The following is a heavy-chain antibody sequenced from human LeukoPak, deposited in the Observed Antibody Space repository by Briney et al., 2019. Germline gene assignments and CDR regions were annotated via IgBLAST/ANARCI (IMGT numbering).Heavy chain of an antibody. J-gene: IGHJ4*02. D-gene: IGHD3-3*01. V-gene: IGHV3-21*01. CDR1: GFTFSSYS. CDR3: AKDTIYSAYYFDY. CDR2: ISSSSSYI. Sequence: GGSLRLSCAASGFTFSSYSMNWVRQAPGKGLEWVSSISSSSSYIYYADSVKGRFTISRDNSKNTLYLQMNSLRAEDTAVYYCAKDTIYSAYYFDYWGQGTLVTVSS.